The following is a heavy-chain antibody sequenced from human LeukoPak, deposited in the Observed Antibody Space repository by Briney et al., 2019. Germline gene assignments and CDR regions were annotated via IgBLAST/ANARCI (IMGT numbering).Heavy chain of an antibody. CDR3: AREDNYDSSGYYYHIYYY. Sequence: GASVKVSCKASGYTFTSYYMHWVRQAPGQGLEWMGWINPNSGGTNYAQKFQGRVTMTRDTSTSTVYMELSSLRSEDTAVYYCAREDNYDSSGYYYHIYYYWGQGTLVTVSS. CDR2: INPNSGGT. D-gene: IGHD3-22*01. J-gene: IGHJ4*02. CDR1: GYTFTSYY. V-gene: IGHV1-2*02.